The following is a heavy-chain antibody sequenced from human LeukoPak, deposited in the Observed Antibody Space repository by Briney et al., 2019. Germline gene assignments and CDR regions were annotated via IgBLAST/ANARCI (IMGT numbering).Heavy chain of an antibody. J-gene: IGHJ4*02. CDR3: ARARPSSSGWSPLDY. CDR2: VSYDGSNK. V-gene: IGHV3-30*04. Sequence: GGSLRLSCAASGFTFSSYAMHWVRQAPGKGLEWVAVVSYDGSNKYYADSVKGRFTISRDNSKNTLYLQMNSLRAEDTAVYYCARARPSSSGWSPLDYWGQGTLVTVSS. CDR1: GFTFSSYA. D-gene: IGHD6-19*01.